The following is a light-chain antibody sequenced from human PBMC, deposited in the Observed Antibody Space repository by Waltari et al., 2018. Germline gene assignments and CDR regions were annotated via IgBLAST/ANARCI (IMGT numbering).Light chain of an antibody. CDR2: AAS. J-gene: IGKJ1*01. CDR3: QHYVRLPAT. CDR1: QTVGMP. Sequence: EIVLTQSPGTLSLSPGDRATLSCRASQTVGMPLAWYQLKPGQAPRLLIYAASTRATGIPDRFSGSGSGTDFSLTISRLEPEDFAVYFCQHYVRLPATFGQGTRVEIK. V-gene: IGKV3-20*01.